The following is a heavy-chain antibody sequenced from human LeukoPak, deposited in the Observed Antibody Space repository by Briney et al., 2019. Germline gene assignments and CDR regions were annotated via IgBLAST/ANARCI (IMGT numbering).Heavy chain of an antibody. V-gene: IGHV1-3*01. CDR1: GYTFTNYV. CDR3: VRDDCAANACYPGGY. Sequence: ASVKVSCKASGYTFTNYVVHWVRQAPGQRPEWMGYINAGNGDTKYSKNFQVRVTITGDTSASTAYMEVSSPTSEDTALYSCVRDDCAANACYPGGYWGQGTLVTVSS. D-gene: IGHD2-15*01. CDR2: INAGNGDT. J-gene: IGHJ4*02.